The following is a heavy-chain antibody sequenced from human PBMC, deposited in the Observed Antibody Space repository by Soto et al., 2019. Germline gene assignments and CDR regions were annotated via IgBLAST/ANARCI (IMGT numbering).Heavy chain of an antibody. D-gene: IGHD3-22*01. CDR2: IIPSDGRT. V-gene: IGHV1-46*01. Sequence: PGPGFEWMGLIIPSDGRTTYAQKFQGRVTMTRDTSTSTVYMELSSLRSEDTAVYYCVKYYYDSSGHYYHYFDYWGQGTLVTVSS. CDR3: VKYYYDSSGHYYHYFDY. J-gene: IGHJ4*01.